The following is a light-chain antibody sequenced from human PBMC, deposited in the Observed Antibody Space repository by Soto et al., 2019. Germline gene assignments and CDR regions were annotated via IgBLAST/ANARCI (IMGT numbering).Light chain of an antibody. CDR3: QQHNSSSPET. Sequence: DMQRTQAPSKRYGSVVDRVTITFRSSQSISSWLAWYQPKPGTAPKLLIYKASSLESGVPPTFSGSGSGTEFTLTISSLQPDDFANYYCQQHNSSSPETCGKGTQGEIK. V-gene: IGKV1-5*03. J-gene: IGKJ1*01. CDR1: QSISSW. CDR2: KAS.